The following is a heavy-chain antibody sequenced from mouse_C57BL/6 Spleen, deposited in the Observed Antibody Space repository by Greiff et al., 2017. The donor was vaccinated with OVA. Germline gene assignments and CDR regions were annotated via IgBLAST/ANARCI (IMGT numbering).Heavy chain of an antibody. D-gene: IGHD4-1*01. CDR2: IDPEDGET. J-gene: IGHJ2*01. Sequence: VQLQQSGAELVKPGASVKLSCTASGFNITDYYMHWVKQRTEQGLEWIGRIDPEDGETKYAPKFQGKATITADTSSNTAYLQLSSLTSEDTAVYYCARRGLGYFDYWGQGTTLTVSS. CDR1: GFNITDYY. CDR3: ARRGLGYFDY. V-gene: IGHV14-2*01.